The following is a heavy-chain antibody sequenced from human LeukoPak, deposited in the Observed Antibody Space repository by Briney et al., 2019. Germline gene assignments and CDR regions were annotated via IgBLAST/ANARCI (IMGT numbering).Heavy chain of an antibody. Sequence: NPGGSLRLSCAASGFTFSSYGMHWVRQPPGKGLEWIGSIYYSGSTYYNPSLKSRVTISVDTSKNQFSLELSSVTAADTAVYYCARRQRYSGSYYDYWGQGTLVTVSS. CDR3: ARRQRYSGSYYDY. J-gene: IGHJ4*02. CDR2: IYYSGST. V-gene: IGHV4-39*01. D-gene: IGHD1-26*01. CDR1: GFTFSSYG.